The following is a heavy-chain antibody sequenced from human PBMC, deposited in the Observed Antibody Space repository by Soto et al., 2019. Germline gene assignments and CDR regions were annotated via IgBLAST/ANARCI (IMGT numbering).Heavy chain of an antibody. V-gene: IGHV4-34*01. D-gene: IGHD3-3*01. J-gene: IGHJ6*02. CDR2: INHSGST. CDR1: GGSFSGYY. CDR3: ARGRGFGLGFYYYYGMDV. Sequence: SETLSLTCAVYGGSFSGYYWSWIRQPPGKGLEWIGEINHSGSTNYNPSLKSRVTISVDTSKNQFSLKLSSVTAADTAVYYCARGRGFGLGFYYYYGMDVWGQGTTVTSP.